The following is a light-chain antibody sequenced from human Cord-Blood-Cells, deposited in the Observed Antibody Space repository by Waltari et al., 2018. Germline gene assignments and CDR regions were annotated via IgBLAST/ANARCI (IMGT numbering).Light chain of an antibody. CDR2: AAS. J-gene: IGKJ2*01. Sequence: DIQMTQSPSSLSASVGDRVTITCRASQRFSSYLNWYQQKPGKAPKLLIYAASSLQSGVPSRFSGSGSGTDFTLTISSLQPEDFATYYCQQSYSTPYTFGQGTKLEIK. CDR3: QQSYSTPYT. V-gene: IGKV1-39*01. CDR1: QRFSSY.